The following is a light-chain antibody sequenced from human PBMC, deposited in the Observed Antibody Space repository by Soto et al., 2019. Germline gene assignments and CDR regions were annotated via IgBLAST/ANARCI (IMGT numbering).Light chain of an antibody. Sequence: EVVLTQSPATLSVSPGERATLSCRASQSVSTSLAWYQQKPGQAPRLLIYDAFNRATGIPARFSSSGSGTDATLTISSLETEDVAVYYCQHRINWTLTFGGGTKVDIK. J-gene: IGKJ4*01. CDR1: QSVSTS. CDR2: DAF. V-gene: IGKV3-11*01. CDR3: QHRINWTLT.